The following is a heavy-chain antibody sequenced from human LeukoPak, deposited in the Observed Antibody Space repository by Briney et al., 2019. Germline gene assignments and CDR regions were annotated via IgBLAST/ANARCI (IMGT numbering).Heavy chain of an antibody. Sequence: PSETLSLTCTVSGGSISSGGYYWSWIRQHPGKGLEWIRYIYYSGSTYYNPSLKSRVTISVDTSKNQFSLKLSSVTAADTAVYYCARDEGLGCSSTSCYTGPFDPWGQGTLVTVSS. J-gene: IGHJ5*02. V-gene: IGHV4-31*03. CDR2: IYYSGST. CDR1: GGSISSGGYY. CDR3: ARDEGLGCSSTSCYTGPFDP. D-gene: IGHD2-2*02.